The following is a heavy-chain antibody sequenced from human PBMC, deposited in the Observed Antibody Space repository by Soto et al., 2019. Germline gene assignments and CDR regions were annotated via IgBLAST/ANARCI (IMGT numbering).Heavy chain of an antibody. Sequence: QVQLVQSGAEVKKPGASVKVSCKVSGYTLTELSMHWVRQAPGKGLEWMGGFDPEDGETIYAQKFQGRVTMTEDTSTDTAYMELSSVRSEDTAVYYCATDTRYCSGGSCYGYFDLWGRGTLVTVSS. J-gene: IGHJ2*01. CDR1: GYTLTELS. CDR2: FDPEDGET. D-gene: IGHD2-15*01. CDR3: ATDTRYCSGGSCYGYFDL. V-gene: IGHV1-24*01.